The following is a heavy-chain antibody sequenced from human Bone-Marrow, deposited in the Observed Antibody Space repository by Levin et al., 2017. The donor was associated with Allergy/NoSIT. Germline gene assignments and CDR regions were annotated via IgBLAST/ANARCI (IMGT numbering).Heavy chain of an antibody. J-gene: IGHJ3*01. D-gene: IGHD3-22*01. CDR1: GYIFTDYY. CDR2: VNPKTGGT. V-gene: IGHV1-2*02. Sequence: ASVKVSCEASGYIFTDYYIHWVRQAPGQGLEWMGWVNPKTGGTHYIQKFEGRVTMTRDASLSTAYMDLSRLTSDDTAVYFCAILTHYYDSSGPHSFDVWGQGTMVTVTS. CDR3: AILTHYYDSSGPHSFDV.